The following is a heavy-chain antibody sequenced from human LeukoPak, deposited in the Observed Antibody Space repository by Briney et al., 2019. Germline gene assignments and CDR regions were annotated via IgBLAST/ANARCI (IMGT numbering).Heavy chain of an antibody. CDR3: ARGVRIAVAGNIDY. CDR2: INPNSGDS. D-gene: IGHD6-19*01. CDR1: GYTFTAYY. J-gene: IGHJ4*02. Sequence: ASVKVSCKASGYTFTAYYMYWVRQAPGQGLEWMGWINPNSGDSNYAQKFQGRVTMTRDTSISTAYMELTRLRSDDTAVYYCARGVRIAVAGNIDYWGQGTLVTVSS. V-gene: IGHV1-2*02.